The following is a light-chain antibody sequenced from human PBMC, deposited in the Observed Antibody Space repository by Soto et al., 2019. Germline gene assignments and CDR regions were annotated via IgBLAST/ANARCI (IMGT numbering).Light chain of an antibody. Sequence: QSVLTQPASVSGSPGQSITISCTGTTNDVGGYNYVSWYQQHPGKAPKLMIYEVTNRPSGVSNRFSGSKSGNTASLTISGLQAEDEADDFCSSYTSTNTVYVFGSGTKVTVL. V-gene: IGLV2-14*01. CDR3: SSYTSTNTVYV. J-gene: IGLJ1*01. CDR2: EVT. CDR1: TNDVGGYNY.